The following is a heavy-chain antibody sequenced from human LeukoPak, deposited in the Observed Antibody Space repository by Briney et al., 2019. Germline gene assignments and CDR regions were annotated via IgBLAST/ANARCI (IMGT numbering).Heavy chain of an antibody. J-gene: IGHJ4*02. CDR1: GGSVRRGNYY. D-gene: IGHD2-15*01. CDR2: IYTSGST. Sequence: PSETLSLTCPVSGGSVRRGNYYWTWIRQPAGSGLEWIGRIYTSGSTNYNPSLKSRVTISVDTSKNQFSLKLSSVTAADTAVYYCTRARSWGGHQGYWGQGTLVTVSS. CDR3: TRARSWGGHQGY. V-gene: IGHV4-61*10.